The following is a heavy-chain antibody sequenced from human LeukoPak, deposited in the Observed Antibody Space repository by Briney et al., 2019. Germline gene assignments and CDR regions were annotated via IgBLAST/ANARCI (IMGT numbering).Heavy chain of an antibody. V-gene: IGHV4-59*08. D-gene: IGHD5-24*01. CDR2: IYYSGST. J-gene: IGHJ4*02. CDR1: GGSISSYY. Sequence: PSETLSLTCTVSGGSISSYYWSWIRQPPGKGLEWIGYIYYSGSTNYNPSLKSRVTISVDTSKNQFSLKLSSVTAADTAVYYCARSGMGRDGYNLGYWGQGTLVTVSS. CDR3: ARSGMGRDGYNLGY.